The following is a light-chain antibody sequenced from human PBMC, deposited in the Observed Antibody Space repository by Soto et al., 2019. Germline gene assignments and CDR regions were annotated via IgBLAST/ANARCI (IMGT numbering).Light chain of an antibody. Sequence: EIVLTQSPATLSLSPGQRDTLSCRSLKSVSTYLAWYQQKPCRAPSLLIYEASHRSTGIPARFSGSWSATEFTLTISALEPEDYSVYYCQQRSDWPPYTFDQGTVMETK. CDR2: EAS. CDR1: KSVSTY. V-gene: IGKV3-11*01. J-gene: IGKJ2*01. CDR3: QQRSDWPPYT.